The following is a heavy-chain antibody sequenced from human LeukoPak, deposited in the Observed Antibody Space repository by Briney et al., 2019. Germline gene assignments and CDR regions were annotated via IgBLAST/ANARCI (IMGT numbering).Heavy chain of an antibody. CDR1: GGSISTYN. J-gene: IGHJ6*02. V-gene: IGHV4-59*01. Sequence: PSETLSFTCTVSGGSISTYNWNWIRQSPGKGLEWIGYVYYSGSSNYNPSLRSRVTISVDTSKNQFSLKVSSVTAADTAVYFCARGGSSGFYYGMDVWGQGTTVTVSS. D-gene: IGHD6-6*01. CDR3: ARGGSSGFYYGMDV. CDR2: VYYSGSS.